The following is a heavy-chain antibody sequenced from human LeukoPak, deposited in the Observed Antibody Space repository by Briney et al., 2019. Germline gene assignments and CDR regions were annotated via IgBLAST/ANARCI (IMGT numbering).Heavy chain of an antibody. D-gene: IGHD2-21*02. CDR3: ARLCSGDCLAFDY. CDR2: ISYDGSNK. Sequence: GGSLRLSCAAPGFTFSLYSMHWVRQAPGKGLEWEAVISYDGSNKYYADSVKGRFTISRDNSKNTLYLQMNSLRAEDTAVYYCARLCSGDCLAFDYWGQGTLVTVSS. J-gene: IGHJ4*02. CDR1: GFTFSLYS. V-gene: IGHV3-30-3*01.